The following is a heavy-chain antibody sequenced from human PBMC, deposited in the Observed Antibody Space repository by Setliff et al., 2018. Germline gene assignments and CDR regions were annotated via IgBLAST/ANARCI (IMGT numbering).Heavy chain of an antibody. Sequence: SVKVSCKASGYSFTSHYMHWVRQAPGQGLEWMGIINTGGGSSSSTQKFEGRVTMTRDTSTNTVYMELSGLTSDDTAVYYCARAGLAATGRKGVFDHWGQGTLVTVSS. J-gene: IGHJ4*02. D-gene: IGHD6-13*01. CDR1: GYSFTSHY. CDR2: INTGGGSS. CDR3: ARAGLAATGRKGVFDH. V-gene: IGHV1-46*01.